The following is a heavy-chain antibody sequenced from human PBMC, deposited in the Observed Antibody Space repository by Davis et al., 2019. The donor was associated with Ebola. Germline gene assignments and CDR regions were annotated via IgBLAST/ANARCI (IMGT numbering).Heavy chain of an antibody. Sequence: GESLKISCAASGFTFSDYYMSWIRQAPGKGLEWASSISSSSSYIYYADSVKGRFTISRDNAKNSLSLQMNSLRAEDTAMYYCARDPHLGSWYLPGDFDYWGQGTLVTVSS. V-gene: IGHV3-11*06. CDR2: ISSSSSYI. D-gene: IGHD6-13*01. J-gene: IGHJ4*02. CDR3: ARDPHLGSWYLPGDFDY. CDR1: GFTFSDYY.